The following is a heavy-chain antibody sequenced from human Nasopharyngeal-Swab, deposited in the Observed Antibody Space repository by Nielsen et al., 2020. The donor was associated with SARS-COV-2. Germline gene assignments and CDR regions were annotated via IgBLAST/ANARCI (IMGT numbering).Heavy chain of an antibody. J-gene: IGHJ4*02. CDR2: ISGSGGST. V-gene: IGHV3-23*01. CDR1: GFTFSSYA. CDR3: AKDSGLRYFDWTPTSFDY. Sequence: GESLKISCAASGFTFSSYAMSWVRQAPGKGLEWVSAISGSGGSTYYADSVKGRFTISRDNSKNTLCLQMNSLRAEDTAVYYCAKDSGLRYFDWTPTSFDYWGQGTLVTVSS. D-gene: IGHD3-9*01.